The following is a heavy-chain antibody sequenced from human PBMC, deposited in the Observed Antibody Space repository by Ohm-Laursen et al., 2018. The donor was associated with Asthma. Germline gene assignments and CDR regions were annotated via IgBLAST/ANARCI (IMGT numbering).Heavy chain of an antibody. CDR3: AKDRSSSWYFDY. Sequence: SLRLSCTASGFTFSSYWMSWVRQAPGKGLEWVAVIWYDGSNKYYADSVKGRFTISRDNSKNTLYLQMNSLRAEDTAVYYCAKDRSSSWYFDYWGQGTLVTVSS. CDR1: GFTFSSYW. CDR2: IWYDGSNK. J-gene: IGHJ4*02. V-gene: IGHV3-30*18. D-gene: IGHD6-13*01.